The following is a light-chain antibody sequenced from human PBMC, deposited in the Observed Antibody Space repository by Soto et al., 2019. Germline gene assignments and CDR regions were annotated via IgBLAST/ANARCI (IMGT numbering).Light chain of an antibody. CDR3: QQYSSVRV. J-gene: IGKJ3*01. CDR2: GAS. V-gene: IGKV1-27*01. CDR1: QGVSNF. Sequence: DIQMTQSPTSLSVSLGDRVTISCRASQGVSNFVAWYQQKPGQAPKLLIYGASTMQSGIPTRFSGSGSGTDFTLTINSLQPEDVAIYYCQQYSSVRVFGPGTKVEIK.